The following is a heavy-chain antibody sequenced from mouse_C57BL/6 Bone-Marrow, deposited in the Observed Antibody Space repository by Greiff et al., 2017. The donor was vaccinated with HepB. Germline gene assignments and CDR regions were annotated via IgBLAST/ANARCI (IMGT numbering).Heavy chain of an antibody. CDR3: TRDYYGSSYEDWYFDV. CDR2: IDPETGGT. J-gene: IGHJ1*03. D-gene: IGHD1-1*01. V-gene: IGHV1-15*01. Sequence: QVQLQQSGAELVRPGASVTLSCKASGYTFTDYEMHWVKQTPVHGLEWIGAIDPETGGTAYNQKFKGKAILTADKSSSTAYMELRSLTSEDSAVYYCTRDYYGSSYEDWYFDVWGTGTTVTVSS. CDR1: GYTFTDYE.